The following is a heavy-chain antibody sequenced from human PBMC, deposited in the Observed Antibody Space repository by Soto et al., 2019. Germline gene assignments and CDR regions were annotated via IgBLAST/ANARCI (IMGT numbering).Heavy chain of an antibody. Sequence: GGSLRLSCAAPGFTFSSYAMSWVRQAPGKGLEWVSAISGSGGSTYYADSVKGRFTISRDNSKNTLYLQMNSLRAEDTAVYYCAKFSGSSWYRNWFDPWGQGTLVTVSS. CDR2: ISGSGGST. CDR1: GFTFSSYA. J-gene: IGHJ5*02. D-gene: IGHD6-13*01. V-gene: IGHV3-23*01. CDR3: AKFSGSSWYRNWFDP.